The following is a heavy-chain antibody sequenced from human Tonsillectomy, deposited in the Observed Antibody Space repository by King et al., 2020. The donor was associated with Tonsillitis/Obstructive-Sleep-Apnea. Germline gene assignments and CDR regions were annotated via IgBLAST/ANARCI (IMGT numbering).Heavy chain of an antibody. V-gene: IGHV3-48*03. D-gene: IGHD2-15*01. CDR2: ISSSGSTI. CDR3: ARDRGVVAATGAFDY. J-gene: IGHJ4*02. Sequence: VQLVESGGGLVQPGGSLRLSCAASGFTFSSYEMNWVRQAPGKGLEWVSYISSSGSTIYYADSVKGRFTISRDNAKNSLYLQMNSLRAEDTAVYYCARDRGVVAATGAFDYWGQGTLVTVSS. CDR1: GFTFSSYE.